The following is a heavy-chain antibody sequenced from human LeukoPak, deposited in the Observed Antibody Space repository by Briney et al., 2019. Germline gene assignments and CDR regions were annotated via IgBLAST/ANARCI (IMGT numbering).Heavy chain of an antibody. Sequence: ASVKVSCKASGYTFTSYDINWVRQASGQGLEWMGWMNPNSGNTDYAQKFQGRVTMTRNTSISTAYMELSSLRSEDTAVYYCARGLYFGSGTSIIHYYAMDVWGQGATVTVSS. D-gene: IGHD3-10*01. CDR3: ARGLYFGSGTSIIHYYAMDV. V-gene: IGHV1-8*01. CDR2: MNPNSGNT. J-gene: IGHJ6*02. CDR1: GYTFTSYD.